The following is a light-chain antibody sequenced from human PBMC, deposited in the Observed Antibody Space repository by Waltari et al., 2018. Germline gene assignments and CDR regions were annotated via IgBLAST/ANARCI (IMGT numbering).Light chain of an antibody. CDR1: QGIKKS. J-gene: IGKJ4*01. Sequence: EIQMNQSPYPLSASVGDRVTNTCRASQGIKKSLAWYQQKPGKAPKLLLHAASTLESGVPSRFSGSGSGAEYTLTISSLQPEDFATYYCQQYYSTPPLTFGGGTKVEIK. CDR2: AAS. V-gene: IGKV1-NL1*01. CDR3: QQYYSTPPLT.